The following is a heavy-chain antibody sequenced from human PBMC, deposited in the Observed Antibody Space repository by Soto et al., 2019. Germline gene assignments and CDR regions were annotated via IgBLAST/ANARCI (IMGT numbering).Heavy chain of an antibody. Sequence: QVKLVESGGDVVQPGRSLRLSCTASGFTFGSFGMHWVRQAPGKGLEWVAVISYSGKDRYYADSVDGRFTISRDNSKNTLYLQMDSLRAEDTALYYCVRQQYDFLVDPWGQGTLVTVSS. CDR3: VRQQYDFLVDP. CDR2: ISYSGKDR. D-gene: IGHD3-16*01. J-gene: IGHJ5*02. V-gene: IGHV3-30*03. CDR1: GFTFGSFG.